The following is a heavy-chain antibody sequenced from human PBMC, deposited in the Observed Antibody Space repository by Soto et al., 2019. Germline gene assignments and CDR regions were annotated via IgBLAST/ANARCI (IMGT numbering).Heavy chain of an antibody. D-gene: IGHD3-22*01. CDR3: ARESGSPGAFDI. CDR1: GFTLSSYE. CDR2: ISSSGRTI. Sequence: GGSLRLSCAASGFTLSSYEMNWVRQAPGKGLEWVSYISSSGRTIYYADSVKGRFTISRDNAKNSLYLQMNSLRAEDTAVYYCARESGSPGAFDIWGRGTMVTVS. V-gene: IGHV3-48*03. J-gene: IGHJ3*02.